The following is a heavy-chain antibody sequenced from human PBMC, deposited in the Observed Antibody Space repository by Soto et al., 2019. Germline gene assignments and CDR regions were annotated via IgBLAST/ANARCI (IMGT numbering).Heavy chain of an antibody. CDR2: ISGSGGST. J-gene: IGHJ4*02. CDR1: GFTFSSYA. V-gene: IGHV3-23*01. D-gene: IGHD2-2*01. Sequence: EVQLLESGGGLVQPGGSLRLSCAASGFTFSSYAMSWVRQAPGKGLEWVSAISGSGGSTYYADSVKGRFTISRDNSKNTLYLQMNSLIAEDTAVYYSAKDPPFQGLPAATQLDYWGQGTLVTVSS. CDR3: AKDPPFQGLPAATQLDY.